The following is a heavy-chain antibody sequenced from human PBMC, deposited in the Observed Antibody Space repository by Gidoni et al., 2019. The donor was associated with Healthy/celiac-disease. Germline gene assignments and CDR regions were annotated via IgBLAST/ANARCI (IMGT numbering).Heavy chain of an antibody. J-gene: IGHJ3*02. CDR1: GFTFSSYA. Sequence: EVQLLESGGGVVQPGGSLRLSCSASGFTFSSYAMSWVRQPPGKGLGWVSAISGRCGSTYYADAVKGRLTISRDKSKNTLYLQMNSLRAEDTAVYYCAKALVAATTHLYPFVGRGELAFDIWGQGTMVTVSS. CDR2: ISGRCGST. D-gene: IGHD2-15*01. V-gene: IGHV3-23*01. CDR3: AKALVAATTHLYPFVGRGELAFDI.